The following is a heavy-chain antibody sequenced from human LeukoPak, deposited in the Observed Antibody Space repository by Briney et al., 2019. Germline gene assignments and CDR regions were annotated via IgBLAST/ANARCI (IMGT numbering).Heavy chain of an antibody. D-gene: IGHD6-6*01. Sequence: GESLKISCKGSGYSFTSYWIGWVRQMPGKGLEWMGIIYPGDSDTRYSPSFQGQVTISADKSISTAYLQWSSLKASDTAMYYCARQSSSSYWYFDLWGRGTLVTVSS. CDR3: ARQSSSSYWYFDL. V-gene: IGHV5-51*01. CDR2: IYPGDSDT. J-gene: IGHJ2*01. CDR1: GYSFTSYW.